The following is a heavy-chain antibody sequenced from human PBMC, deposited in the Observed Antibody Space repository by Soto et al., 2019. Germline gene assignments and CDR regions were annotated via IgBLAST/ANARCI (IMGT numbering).Heavy chain of an antibody. Sequence: PGGSLRLSCSASGFTFSSYAMHWVRQAPGKGLEYVSAISSNGGSTYYADSVKGRFTISRDNSKNTLYLQMSSLRAEDTAVYYCVSYPAYCSSTSCYSNYFDYWGKGTLVTVSS. D-gene: IGHD2-2*01. CDR3: VSYPAYCSSTSCYSNYFDY. CDR2: ISSNGGST. V-gene: IGHV3-64D*06. J-gene: IGHJ4*02. CDR1: GFTFSSYA.